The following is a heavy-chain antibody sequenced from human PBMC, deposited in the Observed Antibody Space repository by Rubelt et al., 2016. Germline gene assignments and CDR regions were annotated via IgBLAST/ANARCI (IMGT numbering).Heavy chain of an antibody. CDR2: IFGSASRP. CDR1: GLTFSSSA. CDR3: TRDSSATNYYYGMDV. V-gene: IGHV3-23*01. J-gene: IGHJ6*02. Sequence: GLTFSSSAMHWVRQAPGKGLEWVSGIFGSASRPLYSDSVKGRFTISRDNSKNMLYLQMNSLRVEDTAVYYCTRDSSATNYYYGMDVWGQGTAVNVSS. D-gene: IGHD1-14*01.